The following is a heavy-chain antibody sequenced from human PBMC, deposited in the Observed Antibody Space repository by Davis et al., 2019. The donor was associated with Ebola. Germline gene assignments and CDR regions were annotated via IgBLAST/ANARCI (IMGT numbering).Heavy chain of an antibody. J-gene: IGHJ4*02. D-gene: IGHD1-1*01. CDR1: GYTFTSYG. Sequence: AASVKVSCKASGYTFTSYGLSWVRQAPGQGLEWMGWISTYNGNTNYAQKVQGRITMTTDTSTSTAYMELRSLRSDDTARYYCARDVRGITGPSEYWGQGTLVTVSS. V-gene: IGHV1-18*01. CDR3: ARDVRGITGPSEY. CDR2: ISTYNGNT.